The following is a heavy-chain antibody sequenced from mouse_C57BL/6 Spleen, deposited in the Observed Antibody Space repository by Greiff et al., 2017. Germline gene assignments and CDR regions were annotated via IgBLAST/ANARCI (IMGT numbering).Heavy chain of an antibody. CDR1: GYAFSSYW. Sequence: VQLQESGAELVKPGASVKISCKASGYAFSSYWMNWVKQRPGKGLEWIGQIYPGDGDTNYNGKFKGKATLTADKSSSTAYMQLSSLTSEDSAVYFCARWFYYDYDGDYYAMDYWGQGTSVTVSS. D-gene: IGHD2-4*01. CDR2: IYPGDGDT. CDR3: ARWFYYDYDGDYYAMDY. J-gene: IGHJ4*01. V-gene: IGHV1-80*01.